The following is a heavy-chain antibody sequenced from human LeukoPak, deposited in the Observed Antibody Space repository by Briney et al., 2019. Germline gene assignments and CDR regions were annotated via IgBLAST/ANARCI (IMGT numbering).Heavy chain of an antibody. CDR2: IYYSGST. D-gene: IGHD3-3*01. Sequence: SETLSLTCTVSGGSISSSSYYWGWIRQPPGKGLEWIGSIYYSGSTYYNPSLKSRVTISVDTSKNQFSLKLSSVTAADTAVYYCARLIYDFWSCYRSPRDYYYYGMDVWGQGTTVTVSS. CDR3: ARLIYDFWSCYRSPRDYYYYGMDV. V-gene: IGHV4-39*01. J-gene: IGHJ6*02. CDR1: GGSISSSSYY.